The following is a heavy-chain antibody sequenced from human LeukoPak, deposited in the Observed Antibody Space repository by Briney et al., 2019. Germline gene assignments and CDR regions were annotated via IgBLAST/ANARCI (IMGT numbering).Heavy chain of an antibody. J-gene: IGHJ4*02. D-gene: IGHD3-22*01. V-gene: IGHV3-23*01. Sequence: PGGSLRLSCAASGFTFSSYVMSWVRQAPGKGLEWVSAISGSGGSTYYADSVKGRFTISRDNSKNTLYLQMNSLRAEDTAVYYCARTGRGITMIVVVILDYWGQGTLVTVSS. CDR3: ARTGRGITMIVVVILDY. CDR1: GFTFSSYV. CDR2: ISGSGGST.